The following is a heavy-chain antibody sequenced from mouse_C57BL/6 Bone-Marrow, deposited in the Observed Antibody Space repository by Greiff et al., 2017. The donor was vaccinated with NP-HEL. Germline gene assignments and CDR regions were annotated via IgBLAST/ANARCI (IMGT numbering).Heavy chain of an antibody. D-gene: IGHD1-1*01. CDR2: INPYNGGT. J-gene: IGHJ3*02. CDR3: AKGARITTVVATR. Sequence: VQLQQSGPVLVKPGASVKMSCKASGYTFTDYYMNWVKQSHGKSLEWIGVINPYNGGTSYNQKFKGKATLTVDKSSSTASMELNSLTSEDSAVYDCAKGARITTVVATRWGQGTLVTVSA. V-gene: IGHV1-19*01. CDR1: GYTFTDYY.